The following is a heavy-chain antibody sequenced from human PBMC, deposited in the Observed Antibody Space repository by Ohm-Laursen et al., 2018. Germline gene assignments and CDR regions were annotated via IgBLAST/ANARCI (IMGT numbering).Heavy chain of an antibody. Sequence: SLRLSCAASGFTFSGYAMSWVRQAPGKGLEWVSAISGTGGSTYYADSVKGRFTISRDNSKNTLYLQMNSLRAEDTAVYYCAKVFKRCGGDCPYYFDYWGQGTLVTVSS. CDR3: AKVFKRCGGDCPYYFDY. CDR2: ISGTGGST. V-gene: IGHV3-23*01. CDR1: GFTFSGYA. D-gene: IGHD2-21*02. J-gene: IGHJ4*02.